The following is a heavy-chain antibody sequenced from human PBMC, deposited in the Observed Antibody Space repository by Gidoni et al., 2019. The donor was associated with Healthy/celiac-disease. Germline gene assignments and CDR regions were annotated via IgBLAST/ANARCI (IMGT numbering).Heavy chain of an antibody. CDR1: GGSFSGYY. V-gene: IGHV4-34*01. CDR3: ARALYGDYEYFDY. J-gene: IGHJ4*02. D-gene: IGHD4-17*01. Sequence: QVQLQQWGAGLLTPSETLSLTCAVYGGSFSGYYWSWIRQPPGKGLEWIGEINHSGSTNYNPSLKSRVTISVDTSKNQFSLKLSSVTAADTAVYYCARALYGDYEYFDYWGQGTLVTVSS. CDR2: INHSGST.